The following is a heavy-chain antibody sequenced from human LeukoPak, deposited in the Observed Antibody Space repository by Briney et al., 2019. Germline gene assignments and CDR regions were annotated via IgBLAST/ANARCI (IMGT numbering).Heavy chain of an antibody. V-gene: IGHV3-53*01. CDR2: IYSGGST. D-gene: IGHD2-21*01. J-gene: IGHJ4*02. CDR3: GVVRGGYFDY. CDR1: GFTVSSNY. Sequence: AGGCLRLSCAASGFTVSSNYMSWVRQAPGKGLEWVSVIYSGGSTYYADSVKGRFTISRDNSKNTLYLQMNSLRAEDTAVYYCGVVRGGYFDYGGQGTLVTVSS.